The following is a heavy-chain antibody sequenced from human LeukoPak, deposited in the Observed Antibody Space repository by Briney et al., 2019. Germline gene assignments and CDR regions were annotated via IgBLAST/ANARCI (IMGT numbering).Heavy chain of an antibody. CDR2: INTKTGGP. J-gene: IGHJ4*02. D-gene: IGHD5-12*01. CDR3: ARGPLDSGYTYFDY. CDR1: GYTLTSYT. V-gene: IGHV7-4-1*02. Sequence: ASVKVSCKASGYTLTSYTVNYMRQAPGQGLEWMGWINTKTGGPTYGQDFTGRFVFSLDTSVNTAYLQISGLKAEDTAVYYCARGPLDSGYTYFDYWGQGTLVSVAS.